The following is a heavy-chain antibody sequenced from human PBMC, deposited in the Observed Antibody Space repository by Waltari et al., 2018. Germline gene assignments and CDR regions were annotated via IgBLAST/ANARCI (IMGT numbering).Heavy chain of an antibody. CDR1: GFKFDVIA. Sequence: EVQLVESGGGLLEPGRSLRLSGVASGFKFDVIAMHWVRQVPGKGLEWVSFITWNSDEVGYADSVKGRFTISRDNAKNSLYLQMNSLRPEDTALYYCAKDLGFSGTYLDYWGRGALVTVSS. CDR3: AKDLGFSGTYLDY. CDR2: ITWNSDEV. J-gene: IGHJ4*02. V-gene: IGHV3-9*01. D-gene: IGHD6-25*01.